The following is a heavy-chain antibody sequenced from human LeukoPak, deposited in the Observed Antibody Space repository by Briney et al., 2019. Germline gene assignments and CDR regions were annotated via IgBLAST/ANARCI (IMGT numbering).Heavy chain of an antibody. D-gene: IGHD3-10*01. Sequence: GGSLRLSCAASGLTVSSNYMSWVRQGPGKGLEWVSSIYRDGSTYYADSVKGRFTISRDNSKNTVYLQMNSLRAEETAVYYCARDQGLGHYFDSWGQGTLVTVSS. V-gene: IGHV3-53*01. CDR3: ARDQGLGHYFDS. CDR1: GLTVSSNY. J-gene: IGHJ4*02. CDR2: IYRDGST.